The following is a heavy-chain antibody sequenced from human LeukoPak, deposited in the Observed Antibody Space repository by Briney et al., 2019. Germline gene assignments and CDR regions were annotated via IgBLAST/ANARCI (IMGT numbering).Heavy chain of an antibody. V-gene: IGHV3-7*01. CDR2: IKQDGSEK. CDR3: ARDRLITIFGVVISYYMDV. CDR1: GFTFSSYW. Sequence: GGSLRLSCAASGFTFSSYWMSWVRQAPGKGLEWVANIKQDGSEKYYVDSVKGRFTISRDNAKNSLYLQMNSLRAEDTAVYYCARDRLITIFGVVISYYMDVWGKGTTVTVSS. D-gene: IGHD3-3*01. J-gene: IGHJ6*03.